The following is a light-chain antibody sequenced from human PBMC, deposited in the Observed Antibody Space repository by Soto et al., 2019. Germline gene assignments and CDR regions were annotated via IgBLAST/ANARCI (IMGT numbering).Light chain of an antibody. Sequence: MMMTQSPATLSVSPGERVTLSCRTSHSGNSHVAWYQQKPGQAPRLLLYGASTRATGIPVRFSGSGFGTEFTHTISSLQSEDFAVYYCQQYKNWPLFGQGTRLDIK. J-gene: IGKJ5*01. CDR1: HSGNSH. CDR3: QQYKNWPL. V-gene: IGKV3-15*01. CDR2: GAS.